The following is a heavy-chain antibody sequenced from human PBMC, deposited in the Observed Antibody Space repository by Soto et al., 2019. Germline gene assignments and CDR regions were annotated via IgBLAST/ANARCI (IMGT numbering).Heavy chain of an antibody. V-gene: IGHV1-18*01. J-gene: IGHJ4*02. CDR1: GYTFTSYG. CDR3: ARDLPPPDS. Sequence: QVQLVQSGAEGKKPGASVKVSCKASGYTFTSYGISWVRQAPGQGHEWMGWISAYNGNTNYAQKLQGRATMTPGTPTSRDYTELRSLRSDDTAVYYCARDLPPPDSWGQGTLVTVSS. CDR2: ISAYNGNT.